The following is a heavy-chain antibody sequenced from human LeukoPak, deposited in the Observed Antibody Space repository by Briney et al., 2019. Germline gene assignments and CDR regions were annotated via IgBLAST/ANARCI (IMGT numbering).Heavy chain of an antibody. CDR1: GGSFSGYY. CDR2: INHSGST. V-gene: IGHV4-34*01. Sequence: SETLSLTCAVYGGSFSGYYWSWIRQPPGKGLEWIGEINHSGSTNYNPSLKSRVTISVDTSKNQFSLKLSSVTAADTAVYYCARGMAVAGRVRFDPWGQGALVTVSS. D-gene: IGHD6-19*01. CDR3: ARGMAVAGRVRFDP. J-gene: IGHJ5*02.